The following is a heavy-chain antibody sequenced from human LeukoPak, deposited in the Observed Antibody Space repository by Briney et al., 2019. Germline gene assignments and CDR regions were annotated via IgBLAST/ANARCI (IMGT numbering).Heavy chain of an antibody. D-gene: IGHD3-9*01. V-gene: IGHV3-7*01. CDR3: ARAGSGYFDWLSDFDY. Sequence: GGSLRLSCAASGFTFSSYWMSWVRQAPGKGLEWVANIKQDGSEKYYVDSVKGRFTISRDNAKNSLYLQMNSLRAEDTAVYYCARAGSGYFDWLSDFDYRGQGTLVTVSS. CDR2: IKQDGSEK. CDR1: GFTFSSYW. J-gene: IGHJ4*02.